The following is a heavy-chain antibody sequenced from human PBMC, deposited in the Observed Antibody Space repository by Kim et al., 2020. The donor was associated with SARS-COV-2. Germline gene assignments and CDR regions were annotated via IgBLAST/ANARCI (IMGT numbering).Heavy chain of an antibody. D-gene: IGHD6-19*01. Sequence: GGSLRLSCAASGFPFSDYSMTWIRQAPGKGLEWVSYISSSSSTIYYADSVKGRFTISRDNAKNSLYLQMNSLRDDDTAVYYCASTIAVPSTGDYYYHYYGMDVWGQGTTVTVSS. CDR1: GFPFSDYS. V-gene: IGHV3-11*01. CDR3: ASTIAVPSTGDYYYHYYGMDV. CDR2: ISSSSSTI. J-gene: IGHJ6*02.